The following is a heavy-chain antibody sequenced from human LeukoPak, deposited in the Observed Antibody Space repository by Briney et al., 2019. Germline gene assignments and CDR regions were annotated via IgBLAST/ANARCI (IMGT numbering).Heavy chain of an antibody. J-gene: IGHJ4*02. CDR2: IKQDGSEK. CDR3: ARGITMVRGLIGGYFDY. CDR1: GFTFSSYW. V-gene: IGHV3-7*01. Sequence: GGSLRLSCAASGFTFSSYWMSWVRQAPGKGLEWVANIKQDGSEKYYVDSVKGRFSISRDNAKNSLYLQMNSLRAEDTAVYYCARGITMVRGLIGGYFDYWGQGTLVTVSS. D-gene: IGHD3-10*01.